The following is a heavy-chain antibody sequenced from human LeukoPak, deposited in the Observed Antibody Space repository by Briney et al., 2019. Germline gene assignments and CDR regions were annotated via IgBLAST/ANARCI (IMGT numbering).Heavy chain of an antibody. V-gene: IGHV3-23*01. J-gene: IGHJ6*02. D-gene: IGHD3-16*01. CDR3: AKANCGSECFYIMDV. CDR2: ISGSTGRT. CDR1: GFTSSNFA. Sequence: GGSLRLSCAAYGFTSSNFAMNWVRQAPGKGLECVSSISGSTGRTYYADSVKGRFTISRDDSKNTVYLEMNNLRAEDTAFYFCAKANCGSECFYIMDVWGQGTMVTVSS.